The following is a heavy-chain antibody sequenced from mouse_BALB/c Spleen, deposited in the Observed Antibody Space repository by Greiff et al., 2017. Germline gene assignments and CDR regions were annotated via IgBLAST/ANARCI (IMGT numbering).Heavy chain of an antibody. J-gene: IGHJ4*01. D-gene: IGHD2-4*01. CDR2: IYYSGTI. CDR1: GISITTGNYR. CDR3: ARDRDYDYGYYAMDY. Sequence: EVQLQESGPGLVKPSQTVSLTCTVTGISITTGNYRWSWIRQFPGNKLEWIGYIYYSGTITYNPSLTSRTTITRDTSKNQFFLEMNSLTAEDTATYYCARDRDYDYGYYAMDYWGQGTSVTVSS. V-gene: IGHV3-5*02.